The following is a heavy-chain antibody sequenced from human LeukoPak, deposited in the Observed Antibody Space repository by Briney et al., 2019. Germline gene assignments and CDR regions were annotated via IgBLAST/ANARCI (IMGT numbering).Heavy chain of an antibody. CDR2: IKQDGSEK. D-gene: IGHD4-11*01. Sequence: GGSLRLSCAASGFTFSSYWMSWVRQAPGKGLEWVANIKQDGSEKYYVDSVKGRFTISRDNAKNTLYLQMNSLRAEDTAVYYCVRSAFLTTEFYFDYWGHGTLVTVSS. J-gene: IGHJ4*01. V-gene: IGHV3-7*01. CDR1: GFTFSSYW. CDR3: VRSAFLTTEFYFDY.